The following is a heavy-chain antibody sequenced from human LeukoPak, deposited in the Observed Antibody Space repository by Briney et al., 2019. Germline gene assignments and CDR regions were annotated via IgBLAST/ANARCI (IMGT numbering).Heavy chain of an antibody. D-gene: IGHD1-26*01. CDR1: GLSLRTSGMR. Sequence: SGPALVKPTQTLTLTCTFSGLSLRTSGMRVSWIRQPPGKALEWLARIDWDDDKFYSTSLKTRLTISKDTSKNQVVLTITNMDPVDTATYCCARIRWDDAFDIWGQGTMVTVSS. CDR3: ARIRWDDAFDI. V-gene: IGHV2-70*04. J-gene: IGHJ3*02. CDR2: IDWDDDK.